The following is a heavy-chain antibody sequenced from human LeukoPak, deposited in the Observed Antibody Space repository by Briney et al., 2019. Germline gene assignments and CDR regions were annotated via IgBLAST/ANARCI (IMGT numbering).Heavy chain of an antibody. V-gene: IGHV3-74*01. CDR1: GFTFISYW. CDR3: TREGDYGGINFDY. Sequence: GGSLRLSCAASGFTFISYWMHWVRQAPGKGLVWVSRINSDGSRTTYADSVKGRFTISRDNAKNTLYLQMNSLRAEDTAVYYCTREGDYGGINFDYWGQGTLVTVSS. CDR2: INSDGSRT. D-gene: IGHD4-23*01. J-gene: IGHJ4*02.